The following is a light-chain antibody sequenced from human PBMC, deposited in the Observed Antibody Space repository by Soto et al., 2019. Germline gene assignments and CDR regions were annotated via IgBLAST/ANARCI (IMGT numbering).Light chain of an antibody. CDR1: QSVSSY. V-gene: IGKV3-11*02. CDR2: DTS. Sequence: EIVLTQSPATLSLSPGERATLSCRASQSVSSYLAWYQQKPGQAPRLLIYDTSNRATGIPDRFSGCGSGRDFSLTIRGLKPEDFAVYFCQQYRMSPNTFGQGTRLEIK. J-gene: IGKJ5*01. CDR3: QQYRMSPNT.